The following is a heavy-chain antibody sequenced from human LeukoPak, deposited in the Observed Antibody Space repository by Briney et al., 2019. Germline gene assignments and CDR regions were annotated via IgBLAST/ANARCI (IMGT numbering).Heavy chain of an antibody. D-gene: IGHD1-26*01. CDR1: GFTFSNYG. CDR3: ARSSLSEGANWFDP. V-gene: IGHV3-30*03. Sequence: GRSLRLSCAASGFTFSNYGMHWVRQAPGKGLEWVAVISYDGSNKYYADSVKGRFTISRDNSKHTLYLQIGSLRAEDMAVYYCARSSLSEGANWFDPWGQGTLVAVSS. CDR2: ISYDGSNK. J-gene: IGHJ5*02.